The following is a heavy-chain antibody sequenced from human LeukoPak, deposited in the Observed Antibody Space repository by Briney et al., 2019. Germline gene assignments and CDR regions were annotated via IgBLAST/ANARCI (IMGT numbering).Heavy chain of an antibody. J-gene: IGHJ4*02. CDR1: GGSISSSGYY. CDR3: ARELGRYCSSTSCAQGIDY. Sequence: KPSETLSLTCTVSGGSISSSGYYWGWIRQPPGEGLEWIGSIYYSGSTYYNPSLKSRVTISVDTSKNQFSLKLSSVTAADTAVYYCARELGRYCSSTSCAQGIDYWGQGTLVTVSS. CDR2: IYYSGST. V-gene: IGHV4-39*02. D-gene: IGHD2-2*01.